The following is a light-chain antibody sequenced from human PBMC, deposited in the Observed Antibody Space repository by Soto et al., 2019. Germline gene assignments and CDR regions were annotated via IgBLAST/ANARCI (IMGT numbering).Light chain of an antibody. V-gene: IGKV1-5*03. CDR3: QQYNNWPLT. J-gene: IGKJ5*01. CDR2: KAS. CDR1: QTISSW. Sequence: DIQMTQAPSTLAGSVGYRVTITCRASQTISSWLAWYQQKTGKAPKLLIYKASTLKSGVPSRFSGSGYGTEFTLTISSLQSEDFAVYDCQQYNNWPLTFGQGTRLEI.